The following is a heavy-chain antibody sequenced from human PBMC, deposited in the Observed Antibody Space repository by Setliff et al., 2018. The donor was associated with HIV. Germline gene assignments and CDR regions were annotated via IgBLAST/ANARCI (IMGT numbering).Heavy chain of an antibody. J-gene: IGHJ4*02. Sequence: GGSLRLSCAASGFTFSDYGMHWVRQAPGKGLDWVAVIWDDGDNEYYADSVKGRFTISRDNSKNTLYLQMNSLRAEDTAVYYCARDPFLAQGFWSGYYSDYWGQGTLVTVSS. CDR3: ARDPFLAQGFWSGYYSDY. CDR2: IWDDGDNE. D-gene: IGHD3-3*01. V-gene: IGHV3-33*01. CDR1: GFTFSDYG.